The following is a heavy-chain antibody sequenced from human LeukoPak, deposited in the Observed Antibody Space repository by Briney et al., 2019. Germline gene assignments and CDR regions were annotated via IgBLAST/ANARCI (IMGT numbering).Heavy chain of an antibody. D-gene: IGHD3-10*01. Sequence: SETLSLTCTVSGGSISSYYWSWIRRSPGKGLECIGYIHYTGSTNYNPSLKSRVTISVETSKNQFSLKLKSVTAADTAGYYCARGGYYGSGNDFRFDPWGQGTLVTVSS. CDR3: ARGGYYGSGNDFRFDP. J-gene: IGHJ5*02. V-gene: IGHV4-59*01. CDR1: GGSISSYY. CDR2: IHYTGST.